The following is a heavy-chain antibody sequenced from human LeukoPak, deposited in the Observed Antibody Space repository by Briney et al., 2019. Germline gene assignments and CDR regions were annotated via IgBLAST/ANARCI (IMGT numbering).Heavy chain of an antibody. J-gene: IGHJ4*02. D-gene: IGHD2-15*01. V-gene: IGHV4-59*01. CDR1: GGSISSYY. Sequence: SETLSLTCTVSGGSISSYYWSWIRQPPGKGLEWIGYIYYSGSTSYNPSLKSRVTISIDTSKNQFSLKLSSVTAADTAVYYCARSSVADYWGQGTLVTVSS. CDR2: IYYSGST. CDR3: ARSSVADY.